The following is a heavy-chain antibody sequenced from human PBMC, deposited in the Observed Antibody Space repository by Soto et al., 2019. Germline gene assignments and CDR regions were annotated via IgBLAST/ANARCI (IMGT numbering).Heavy chain of an antibody. D-gene: IGHD3-10*01. CDR1: GYTFTSYG. J-gene: IGHJ4*02. Sequence: QVQLVQSGAEVKKPGASVKVSCKASGYTFTSYGISWVRQAPGQGLEWMGWISAYNGNTNYAQKLQGRVTMTTDTSXITAYMELRSLRSDDTAVYYCASFLLWFGELSQFDYWGQGTLVTVSS. CDR2: ISAYNGNT. V-gene: IGHV1-18*01. CDR3: ASFLLWFGELSQFDY.